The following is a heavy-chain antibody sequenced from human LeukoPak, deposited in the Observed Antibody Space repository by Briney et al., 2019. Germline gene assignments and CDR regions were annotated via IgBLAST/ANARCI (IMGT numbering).Heavy chain of an antibody. D-gene: IGHD4-17*01. J-gene: IGHJ5*02. Sequence: GGSLRLSCAASGFTFNTNGMHWVRQAPGKGLEWVAFIRLDGSSNYYADSVKGRFTISRDNSKNTLYLQMNGLRAEDTAVYYCAKGDDYGSNTRLPKFNWFDPWGQGTLVTVSS. V-gene: IGHV3-30*02. CDR3: AKGDDYGSNTRLPKFNWFDP. CDR2: IRLDGSSN. CDR1: GFTFNTNG.